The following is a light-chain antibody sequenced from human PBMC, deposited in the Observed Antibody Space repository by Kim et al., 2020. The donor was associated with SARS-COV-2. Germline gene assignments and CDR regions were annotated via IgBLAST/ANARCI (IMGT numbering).Light chain of an antibody. J-gene: IGLJ3*02. CDR1: SLRNYF. V-gene: IGLV3-19*01. Sequence: ALGQTVRITCQGDSLRNYFASGYQQKPGQAPVLVLYGRNNRASGIADRFSGSRSGNTATLTIAGAQAEDDADYYCNSRDSSGSHWVLGGGTQLTV. CDR3: NSRDSSGSHWV. CDR2: GRN.